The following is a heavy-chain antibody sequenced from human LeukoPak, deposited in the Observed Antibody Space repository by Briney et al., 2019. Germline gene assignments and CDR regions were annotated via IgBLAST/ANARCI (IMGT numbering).Heavy chain of an antibody. CDR3: ARRGRYGGYYYYYYMDV. CDR1: GGSFSGYY. Sequence: SETLSLTCAVYGGSFSGYYWSWIRQPPGKGPEWIEEVNHSGSTNYNPSLKSRVTISVDTSKNQFSLKLSSVTAADTAVYYCARRGRYGGYYYYYYMDVWGKGTTVTVSS. J-gene: IGHJ6*03. CDR2: VNHSGST. D-gene: IGHD3-10*01. V-gene: IGHV4-34*01.